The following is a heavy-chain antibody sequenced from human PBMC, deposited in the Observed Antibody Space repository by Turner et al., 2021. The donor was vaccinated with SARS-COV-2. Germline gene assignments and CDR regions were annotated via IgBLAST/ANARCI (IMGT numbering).Heavy chain of an antibody. CDR2: INHSGST. V-gene: IGHV4-34*01. CDR3: ARVWVRWWYFDL. J-gene: IGHJ2*01. D-gene: IGHD7-27*01. Sequence: QVQLQQWGAGLLKPSEALSLTCAVYGGSFSGYYWSWIRQPPGKGLEWIGEINHSGSTNYNPSLKSRVTISVDTSKIQFSLKLSSVTAADTAVYYCARVWVRWWYFDLWGRGTLVTVSS. CDR1: GGSFSGYY.